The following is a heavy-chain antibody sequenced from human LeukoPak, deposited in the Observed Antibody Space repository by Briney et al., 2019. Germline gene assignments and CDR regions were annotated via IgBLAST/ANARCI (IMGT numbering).Heavy chain of an antibody. D-gene: IGHD3-10*01. J-gene: IGHJ3*02. CDR3: ARDGPWVRGVIITGRNAFDI. Sequence: GGSLRLSCAASGFTFSSYWMSWVRQAPGKGLEWVANIKQDGSEKYYVDSVKGRFTISRDNAKNSLYLQMNSLRAEDTAVYYCARDGPWVRGVIITGRNAFDIWGQGTMVTVSS. CDR1: GFTFSSYW. V-gene: IGHV3-7*01. CDR2: IKQDGSEK.